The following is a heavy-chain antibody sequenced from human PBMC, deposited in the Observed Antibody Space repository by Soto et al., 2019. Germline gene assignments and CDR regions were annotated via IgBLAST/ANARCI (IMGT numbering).Heavy chain of an antibody. CDR3: AREWDCSGGSCQDNWFDS. J-gene: IGHJ5*01. CDR1: GGSISSGDYY. V-gene: IGHV4-30-4*01. D-gene: IGHD2-15*01. CDR2: IYYSGST. Sequence: SETLSLTCTVSGGSISSGDYYWSWIRQPPGKGLEWIGYIYYSGSTYYNPSLKSRVTISVDTSKNQFSLKLSSVTAADTAVYYCAREWDCSGGSCQDNWFDSWGQGTLVTVSS.